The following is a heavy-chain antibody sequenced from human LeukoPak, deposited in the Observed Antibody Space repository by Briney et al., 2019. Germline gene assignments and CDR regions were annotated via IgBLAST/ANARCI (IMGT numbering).Heavy chain of an antibody. CDR1: GGTFSSYA. D-gene: IGHD3-10*01. CDR2: IIPIFGTA. V-gene: IGHV1-69*13. Sequence: SVKVSCKASGGTFSSYAISWVRQAPGQGLEWMGGIIPIFGTANYAQKFQGRVTITADESTSTAYMELSSLRSEDTAVYYCARSDYGSGSYYYYYYMDVWGKGTTVTISS. CDR3: ARSDYGSGSYYYYYYMDV. J-gene: IGHJ6*03.